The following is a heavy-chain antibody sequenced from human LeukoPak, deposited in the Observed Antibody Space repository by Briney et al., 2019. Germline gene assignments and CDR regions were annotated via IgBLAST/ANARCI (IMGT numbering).Heavy chain of an antibody. V-gene: IGHV4-39*01. CDR2: IYYSGNT. CDR3: ARLYGYNFAVSRRYFDY. J-gene: IGHJ4*02. D-gene: IGHD5-24*01. CDR1: GDSISNNDYY. Sequence: SETLSLTCTVSGDSISNNDYYWGWIRQPPGKGLEWIGSIYYSGNTFYNPSLKSRVPISVDTSKNQFSLKLSSVTAADTAVYYCARLYGYNFAVSRRYFDYRGQGTLVTVSS.